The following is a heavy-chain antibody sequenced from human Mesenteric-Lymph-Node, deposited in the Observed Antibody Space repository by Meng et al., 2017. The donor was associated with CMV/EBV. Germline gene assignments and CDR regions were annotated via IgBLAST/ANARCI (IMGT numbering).Heavy chain of an antibody. V-gene: IGHV4-34*01. CDR1: CGSFSGYH. Sequence: YCGSFSGYHKNWIRPPPEKGLGWIGEINHSGSTNYNPSLKSRATISVDTSKNQFSLKLSSVTATDTAVYYCARRNMVRGVVNWYFDLWGRGILVTVSS. CDR3: ARRNMVRGVVNWYFDL. J-gene: IGHJ2*01. D-gene: IGHD3-10*01. CDR2: INHSGST.